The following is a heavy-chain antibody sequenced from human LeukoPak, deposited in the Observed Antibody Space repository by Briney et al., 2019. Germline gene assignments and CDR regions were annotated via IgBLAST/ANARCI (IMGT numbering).Heavy chain of an antibody. CDR2: INHSGST. CDR1: GGSFSGYY. V-gene: IGHV4-34*01. J-gene: IGHJ6*02. CDR3: ARGVSGLLTIAARPRHYYYYGMDV. Sequence: SETLSLTRAVYGGSFSGYYWSWIRQPPGKGLEWIGEINHSGSTSYNPSLKSRVTISVDTSKNQFSLKLSSVTAADTAVYYCARGVSGLLTIAARPRHYYYYGMDVWGQGTTVTVSS. D-gene: IGHD6-6*01.